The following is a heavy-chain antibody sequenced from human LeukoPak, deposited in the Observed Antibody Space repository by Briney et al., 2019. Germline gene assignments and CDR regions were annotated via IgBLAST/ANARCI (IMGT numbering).Heavy chain of an antibody. CDR1: GFTFSSYA. CDR3: ARDADTSEFFSWLDL. CDR2: ISGSGGST. V-gene: IGHV3-23*01. J-gene: IGHJ5*02. Sequence: GGSLRLSCAASGFTFSSYAMSWVRQAPGKGLEWVSAISGSGGSTYYADSVKGRFTISRDNSKNTLYLQMTTLRAEDTAVYYCARDADTSEFFSWLDLWGQGTLVTVSS. D-gene: IGHD3-22*01.